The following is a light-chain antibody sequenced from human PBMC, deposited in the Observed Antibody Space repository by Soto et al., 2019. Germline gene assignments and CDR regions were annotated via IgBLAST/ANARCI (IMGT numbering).Light chain of an antibody. CDR2: DAS. J-gene: IGKJ1*01. CDR3: QQYGSSPPWT. Sequence: EIVLTQSPGTLSLSPGERATLSCRASQSVSSYLAWYQQKPGQAPRLLIYDASNRATGIPDRFSGSGSGTDFTLTISRLEPADFAVYYCQQYGSSPPWTFGQGTKVDI. CDR1: QSVSSY. V-gene: IGKV3-20*01.